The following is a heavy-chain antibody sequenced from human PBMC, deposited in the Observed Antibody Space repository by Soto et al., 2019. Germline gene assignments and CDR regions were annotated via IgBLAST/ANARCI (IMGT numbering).Heavy chain of an antibody. CDR3: ARGRRSRCSSTSCYPGYNWFDP. CDR1: GGSFSGYY. CDR2: INHSGST. J-gene: IGHJ5*02. D-gene: IGHD2-2*01. V-gene: IGHV4-34*01. Sequence: PSETLSLTCAVYGGSFSGYYWSWIRQPPGKGLEWIGEINHSGSTNYNPSLKSRVTISVDTSKNQFSLKLSSVTAADTAVYYCARGRRSRCSSTSCYPGYNWFDPWGQGTLVTVSS.